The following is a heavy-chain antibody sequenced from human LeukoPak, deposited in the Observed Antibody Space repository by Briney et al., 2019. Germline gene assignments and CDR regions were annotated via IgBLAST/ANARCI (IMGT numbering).Heavy chain of an antibody. D-gene: IGHD4-23*01. CDR1: GFTFNNFG. V-gene: IGHV3-30*02. CDR3: AKDLHGGYSSDY. J-gene: IGHJ4*02. Sequence: GGSLRLSCAASGFTFNNFGMHWVRQAPGKGLEWVSFIGYEGVHKYYADSVKGRFTISKDNSKATLYLQMNSLRPEDTAAYYCAKDLHGGYSSDYWGQGTLVTVFS. CDR2: IGYEGVHK.